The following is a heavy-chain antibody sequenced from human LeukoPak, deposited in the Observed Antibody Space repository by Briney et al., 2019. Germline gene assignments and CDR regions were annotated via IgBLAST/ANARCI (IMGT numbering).Heavy chain of an antibody. Sequence: GESLRLSCAASGFTFSSYAMHWVRQAPGKGLEWVAVISYDGSNKYYADSVKGRFTISRDNSKNTLYLQMNSLRAEDTAVYYCARDSSGYSSSWTLGYWGQGTLVTVSS. CDR3: ARDSSGYSSSWTLGY. J-gene: IGHJ4*02. V-gene: IGHV3-30-3*01. CDR2: ISYDGSNK. CDR1: GFTFSSYA. D-gene: IGHD6-13*01.